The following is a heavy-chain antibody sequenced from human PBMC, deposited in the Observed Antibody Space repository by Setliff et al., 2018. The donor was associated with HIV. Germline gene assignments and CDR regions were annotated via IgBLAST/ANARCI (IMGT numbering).Heavy chain of an antibody. V-gene: IGHV4-39*07. D-gene: IGHD6-13*01. CDR3: ARDGYSSSWYVISGSFDY. CDR1: GGSISSSSYY. CDR2: VDYSGST. J-gene: IGHJ4*02. Sequence: PSETLSLTCIVSGGSISSSSYYWGWIRQPPGKGLEWIGTVDYSGSTYYNPSLKSRVTISVDTSENQFSLKLSSVTAADTAVYYCARDGYSSSWYVISGSFDYWGQGILVTVSS.